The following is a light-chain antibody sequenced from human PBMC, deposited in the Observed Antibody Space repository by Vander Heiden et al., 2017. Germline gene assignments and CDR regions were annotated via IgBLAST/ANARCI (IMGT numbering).Light chain of an antibody. V-gene: IGKV3-20*01. J-gene: IGKJ4*01. CDR1: QSVSSSY. CDR3: QQALT. Sequence: EIVLTQSPGTLSLSPGERATISCRASQSVSSSYLAWYQQKPGQAPRLLIYGASSRATGIPDRFSGSGSGTDFTLTISRLEPEDFAVYYCQQALTFGGGTKVEIK. CDR2: GAS.